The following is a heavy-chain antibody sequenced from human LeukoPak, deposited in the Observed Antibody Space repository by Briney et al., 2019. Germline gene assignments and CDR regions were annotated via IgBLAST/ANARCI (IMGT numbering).Heavy chain of an antibody. CDR1: GGSISSGSYY. CDR2: IYTSGST. V-gene: IGHV4-61*02. CDR3: ATEVAGY. J-gene: IGHJ4*02. Sequence: SQTLSLTCTVSGGSISSGSYYWSWIRQPAGKGLEWIGRIYTSGSTNYNPSLKRRVTISVDTSKNQFSLKLSSVTAADTAVYYCATEVAGYWGQGTLVTVSS. D-gene: IGHD1-1*01.